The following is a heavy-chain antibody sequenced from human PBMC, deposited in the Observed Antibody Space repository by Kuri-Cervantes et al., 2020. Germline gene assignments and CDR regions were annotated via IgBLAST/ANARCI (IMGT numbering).Heavy chain of an antibody. J-gene: IGHJ4*02. CDR1: GGSISSGGYS. D-gene: IGHD2-2*01. V-gene: IGHV4-30-2*01. CDR3: ARWPLAPKWYQFDY. CDR2: IYHSGST. Sequence: LRLSCAVSGGSISSGGYSWSWIRQPPGKGLEWIGYIYHSGSTYYNPSLKSRVTISVDRSKNQFSLKLSSVTAADTAVYYCARWPLAPKWYQFDYWGQGTLVTVSS.